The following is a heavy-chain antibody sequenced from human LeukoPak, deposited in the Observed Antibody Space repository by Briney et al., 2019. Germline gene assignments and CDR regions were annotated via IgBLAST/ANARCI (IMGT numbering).Heavy chain of an antibody. Sequence: SETLSLTCTVSGGSISSSSYYWGWIRQPPGKGLEWIGSIYYSGTTYYNPSLKSRVTISVDTSKNQFSLRLSSVTAADTAVYYCARGRSYYESSGYYDFVKSGAFDIWGQGTMVTVSS. CDR2: IYYSGTT. V-gene: IGHV4-39*07. CDR3: ARGRSYYESSGYYDFVKSGAFDI. D-gene: IGHD3-22*01. CDR1: GGSISSSSYY. J-gene: IGHJ3*02.